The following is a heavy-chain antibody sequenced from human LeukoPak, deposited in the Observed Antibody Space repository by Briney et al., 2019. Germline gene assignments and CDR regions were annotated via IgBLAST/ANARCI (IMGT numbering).Heavy chain of an antibody. Sequence: GASVTVSFKASGYTFTSFYMHWVRQAPGQGLEWMGIINPSGGGTSCAQKFQGRVTMTRDTSTSTVYMELSSLRSEDTAVYYCARDEFIRRYFDYWGQGTLVTVSS. J-gene: IGHJ4*02. CDR1: GYTFTSFY. CDR2: INPSGGGT. V-gene: IGHV1-46*01. CDR3: ARDEFIRRYFDY. D-gene: IGHD3-10*01.